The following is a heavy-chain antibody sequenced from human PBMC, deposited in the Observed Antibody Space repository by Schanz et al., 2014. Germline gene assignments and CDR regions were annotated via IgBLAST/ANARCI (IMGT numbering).Heavy chain of an antibody. D-gene: IGHD3-10*01. CDR1: GFTFRSYG. CDR3: ARGIITMVRGGDVGAFDI. V-gene: IGHV3-33*01. CDR2: ISYDGSSK. J-gene: IGHJ3*02. Sequence: VQLVDSGGGLVQPGGSLRLSCAASGFTFRSYGMHWVRQAPGKGLEWVALISYDGSSKNHADSVQGRFTISRDNSKNALYLQMDSLRAEDTAVYYCARGIITMVRGGDVGAFDIWGQGTMVTVSS.